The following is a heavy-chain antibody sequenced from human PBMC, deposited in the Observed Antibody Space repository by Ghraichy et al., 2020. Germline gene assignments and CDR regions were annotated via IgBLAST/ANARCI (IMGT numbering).Heavy chain of an antibody. D-gene: IGHD2-2*01. J-gene: IGHJ6*02. CDR2: ISGSGGST. V-gene: IGHV3-23*01. Sequence: EGSLRLSCAASGFTFSSYAMSWVRQAPGKGLEWVSAISGSGGSTYYADSVEGRFTISRDNSKNTLYLQMNSLRAEDTAVYYCAKDRTLGYCSSTSCHERTPYYYYGMDVWGQGTTVTVSS. CDR1: GFTFSSYA. CDR3: AKDRTLGYCSSTSCHERTPYYYYGMDV.